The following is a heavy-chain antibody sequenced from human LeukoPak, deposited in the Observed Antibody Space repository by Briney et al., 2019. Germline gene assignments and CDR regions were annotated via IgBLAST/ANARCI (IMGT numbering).Heavy chain of an antibody. CDR1: GITFSSYG. CDR2: ISSTGGTT. CDR3: AKVVYYYYYMDV. J-gene: IGHJ6*03. Sequence: PGGSLRLSCAASGITFSSYGMSWVRQAPGKGLEWVSSISSTGGTTYYADSVKGRFTISRDNSKNTLYLQMNSLRAEDTAVYYCAKVVYYYYYMDVWGKGTTVTVSS. V-gene: IGHV3-23*01.